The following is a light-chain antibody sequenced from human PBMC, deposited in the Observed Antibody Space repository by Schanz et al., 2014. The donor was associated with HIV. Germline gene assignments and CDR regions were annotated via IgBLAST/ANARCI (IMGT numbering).Light chain of an antibody. CDR1: QGISSW. J-gene: IGKJ2*01. CDR2: IAS. V-gene: IGKV1-12*01. CDR3: QQCTNWPPEYT. Sequence: DIQMTQSPSSVSASVGDRITITCRASQGISSWLAWYQQKPGEAPKLLIYIASTLQSGVPSRFRGSGSGTDFTLTISSLEPEDFAVYYCQQCTNWPPEYTFGQGTKLEIK.